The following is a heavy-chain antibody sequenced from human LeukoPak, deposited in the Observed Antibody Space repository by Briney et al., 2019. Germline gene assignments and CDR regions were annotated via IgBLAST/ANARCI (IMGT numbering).Heavy chain of an antibody. D-gene: IGHD3-22*01. V-gene: IGHV1-2*02. CDR3: ARNLENYYDSSGYYYPGAFDI. Sequence: ASVKVSCKASGYSFTDKYMHWVRQAPGQGLEWMGWINPNSGGTNYAQKFQGRVTMTRDTSISTAYMELSRLRSDDTAVYYCARNLENYYDSSGYYYPGAFDIWGQGTMVTVSS. CDR1: GYSFTDKY. J-gene: IGHJ3*02. CDR2: INPNSGGT.